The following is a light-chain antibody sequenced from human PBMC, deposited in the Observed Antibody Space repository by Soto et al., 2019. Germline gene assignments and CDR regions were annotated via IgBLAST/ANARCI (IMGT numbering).Light chain of an antibody. V-gene: IGKV1-5*03. CDR2: KAS. Sequence: DLQMTQSPSTLSASIGDRVTITCRANQSISVWLAWYQQKPGKAPKVLIYKASRLESGVPSRFSGSGSGTEFTLTISSLQPDDFATYYCQQYSSYSPETFGQGTKVEIK. J-gene: IGKJ1*01. CDR1: QSISVW. CDR3: QQYSSYSPET.